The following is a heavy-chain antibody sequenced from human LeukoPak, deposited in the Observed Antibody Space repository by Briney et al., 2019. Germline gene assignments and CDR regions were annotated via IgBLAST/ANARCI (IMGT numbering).Heavy chain of an antibody. Sequence: ASVKVSCKASGYTFTNYYIHWVRQAPGQGLECMGIINPSGGSTSYAQKFQGRVTMTRDMSTSTVYMELSSLRSEDTAVYYCARDPTHYYDSSGYYLPYAFDIWGQGTMVTVSS. J-gene: IGHJ3*02. D-gene: IGHD3-22*01. CDR3: ARDPTHYYDSSGYYLPYAFDI. CDR2: INPSGGST. V-gene: IGHV1-46*01. CDR1: GYTFTNYY.